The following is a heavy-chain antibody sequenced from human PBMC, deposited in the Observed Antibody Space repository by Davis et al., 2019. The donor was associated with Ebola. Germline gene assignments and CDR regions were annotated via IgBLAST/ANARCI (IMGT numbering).Heavy chain of an antibody. CDR1: GFTFSDYY. D-gene: IGHD1-26*01. J-gene: IGHJ4*02. Sequence: GGFLRLSCAASGFTFSDYYMSWIRRAPGKGLEWVSYISSSGTVYYADSVKGRFTISRDNAKNSLYLQMNSLRDEDTAVYYCARGWDYFDYWGQGTLVTVSS. CDR2: ISSSGTV. CDR3: ARGWDYFDY. V-gene: IGHV3-69-1*01.